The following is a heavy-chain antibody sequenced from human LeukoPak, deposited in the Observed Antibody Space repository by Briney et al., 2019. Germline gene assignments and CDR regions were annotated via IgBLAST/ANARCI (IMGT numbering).Heavy chain of an antibody. CDR1: GYSISSGYY. Sequence: SETLSLTCTVSGYSISSGYYWGWIRQPPGKGLEWIGSIYHSGSTYYNPSLKSRVTISVDTSKNQFSLKLSSVTAADTAVYYCARDYDIQNWFDPWGQGTLVTVSS. D-gene: IGHD3-9*01. CDR3: ARDYDIQNWFDP. J-gene: IGHJ5*02. V-gene: IGHV4-38-2*02. CDR2: IYHSGST.